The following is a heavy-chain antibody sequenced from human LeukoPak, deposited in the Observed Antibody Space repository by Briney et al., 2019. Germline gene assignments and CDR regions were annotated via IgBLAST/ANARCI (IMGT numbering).Heavy chain of an antibody. CDR2: INPNSGGT. V-gene: IGHV1-2*02. Sequence: ASVKVSCKASGYTFTGYYMHWVRQAPGQGLEWMGWINPNSGGTNYAQKFQGRVTMTRDTSISTAYMELSRLRSDDTAVYYCARDRTYYDFWSGYGNYYYYYMDVWGKGTTVTVSS. CDR3: ARDRTYYDFWSGYGNYYYYYMDV. D-gene: IGHD3-3*01. CDR1: GYTFTGYY. J-gene: IGHJ6*03.